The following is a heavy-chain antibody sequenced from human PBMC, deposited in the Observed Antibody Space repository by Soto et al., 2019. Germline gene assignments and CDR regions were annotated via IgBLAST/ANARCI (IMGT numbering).Heavy chain of an antibody. Sequence: SETLSLTCTVSGGSISSSSYYWGWIRQPPGKGLEWIGSIYYSGSTYYNPSLKSRVTISVDTSKNQFSLKLSSVTAADTAVYYCARHDAYCSSTSCYMNWFDPWGQGTLVTVS. J-gene: IGHJ5*02. D-gene: IGHD2-2*02. CDR2: IYYSGST. V-gene: IGHV4-39*01. CDR3: ARHDAYCSSTSCYMNWFDP. CDR1: GGSISSSSYY.